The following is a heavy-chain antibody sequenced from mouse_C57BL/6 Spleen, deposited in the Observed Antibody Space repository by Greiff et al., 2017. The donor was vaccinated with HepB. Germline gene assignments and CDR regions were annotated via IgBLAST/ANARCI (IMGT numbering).Heavy chain of an antibody. CDR2: IYPRDGST. V-gene: IGHV1-78*01. J-gene: IGHJ2*01. D-gene: IGHD2-1*01. Sequence: VKLMESDAELVKPGASVKISCKVSGYTFTDHTIHWMKQRPEQGLEWIGYIYPRDGSTKYNEKFKGKATLTADKSSSTAYMQLNSLTSEDSAVYFCARDYYGNYGYFDYWGQGTTLTVSS. CDR3: ARDYYGNYGYFDY. CDR1: GYTFTDHT.